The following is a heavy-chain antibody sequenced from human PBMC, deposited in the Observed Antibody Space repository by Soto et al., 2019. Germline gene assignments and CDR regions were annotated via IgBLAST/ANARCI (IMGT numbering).Heavy chain of an antibody. CDR1: GGSISSYY. CDR3: ARRYGGNFDY. CDR2: IYYSGST. D-gene: IGHD3-16*01. J-gene: IGHJ4*02. V-gene: IGHV4-59*01. Sequence: SETLSLTCTVSGGSISSYYWSWIRQPPGKGLEWIGYIYYSGSTNYNPSLKSRVTISVDTSKNQFSLKLSSVTAADTAVYYCARRYGGNFDYWGQGTLVAVSS.